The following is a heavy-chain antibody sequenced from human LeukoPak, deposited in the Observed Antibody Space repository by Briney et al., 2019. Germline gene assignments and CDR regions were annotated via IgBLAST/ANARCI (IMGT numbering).Heavy chain of an antibody. CDR1: GGSISSGGYY. D-gene: IGHD6-19*01. J-gene: IGHJ4*02. CDR2: IYHSGST. CDR3: ARVPGTYTSGWYIDY. Sequence: PSETLSLTCTVSGGSISSGGYYWSWIRQPPGKGLEWIGYIYHSGSTYYNPSLKSRVTISLDTSKNQFSLRLTSVTAADTAVYYCARVPGTYTSGWYIDYWGQGTLVTVSS. V-gene: IGHV4-30-2*01.